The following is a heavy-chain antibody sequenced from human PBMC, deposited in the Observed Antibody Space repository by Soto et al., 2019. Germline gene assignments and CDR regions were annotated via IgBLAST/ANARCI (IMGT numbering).Heavy chain of an antibody. CDR1: GFTFSSYG. Sequence: QVQLVESGGGVVQPGRSLRLSCAASGFTFSSYGMHWVRQAPGKGLEWVAVIWYDGSNKYYADSVKGRFTISRDNSKNTLYLQMNSLRAEDTAVYYCARDGIAAAGTPRYYYYGMDVW. CDR3: ARDGIAAAGTPRYYYYGMDV. J-gene: IGHJ6*01. CDR2: IWYDGSNK. V-gene: IGHV3-33*01. D-gene: IGHD6-13*01.